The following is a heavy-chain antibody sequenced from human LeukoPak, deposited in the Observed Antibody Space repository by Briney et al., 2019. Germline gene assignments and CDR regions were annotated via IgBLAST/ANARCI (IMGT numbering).Heavy chain of an antibody. V-gene: IGHV4-34*01. J-gene: IGHJ5*02. CDR3: ARVGGFQSIAAAGLDP. CDR1: GGSFSGYY. D-gene: IGHD6-13*01. Sequence: SETLSLTCAVYGGSFSGYYWSWIRQPPGKGLEWIGEINHSGSTNYNPSLKSRVTISVDTSKKQFSLKLSSVTAADTAVYYCARVGGFQSIAAAGLDPWGQGTLVTVSS. CDR2: INHSGST.